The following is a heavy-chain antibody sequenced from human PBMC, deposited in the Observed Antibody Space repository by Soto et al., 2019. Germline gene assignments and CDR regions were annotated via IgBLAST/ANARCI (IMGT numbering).Heavy chain of an antibody. V-gene: IGHV4-39*01. D-gene: IGHD3-3*01. CDR3: VRMGVVIRPIFNS. CDR1: GGSISSSSYY. Sequence: SETLSLTCDVSGGSISSSSYYWGWIRQPPGKGLEWIGTIYYSGTTNYNPSLKSRVTVSIDTSKNQFSLKLSSVTAADTAVYYCVRMGVVIRPIFNSWGQGTLVPVSS. CDR2: IYYSGTT. J-gene: IGHJ4*02.